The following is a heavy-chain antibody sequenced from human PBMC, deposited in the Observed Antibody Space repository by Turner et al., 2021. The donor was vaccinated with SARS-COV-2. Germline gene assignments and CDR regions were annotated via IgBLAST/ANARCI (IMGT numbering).Heavy chain of an antibody. J-gene: IGHJ4*02. CDR3: ARANYDSSGYYCYFDY. Sequence: EVQLVDPGGGLVQPGGSLSPSCAASGFTFSSYDMHWVRQATGKGLEWVSVIGTAGDTYYPGSVKGRFTISRENAKNSLYLQMNTLRAGDTAVYYCARANYDSSGYYCYFDYWGQGTLVTVSS. CDR2: IGTAGDT. D-gene: IGHD3-22*01. V-gene: IGHV3-13*04. CDR1: GFTFSSYD.